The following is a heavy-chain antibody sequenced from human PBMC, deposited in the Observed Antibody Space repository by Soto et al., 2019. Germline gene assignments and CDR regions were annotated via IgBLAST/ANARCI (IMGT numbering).Heavy chain of an antibody. CDR3: ARDPPDFLSACDY. J-gene: IGHJ4*02. D-gene: IGHD6-19*01. CDR2: AYYRSRWIY. Sequence: SQTLSLTCAIPGDSVSNNGATWNWIRQSPSRGLEWLGRAYYRSRWIYDYAMSVKSRISINPDTSKNQVSLQLNSVTPADTAVYYCARDPPDFLSACDYWGRGTLVTVSS. CDR1: GDSVSNNGAT. V-gene: IGHV6-1*01.